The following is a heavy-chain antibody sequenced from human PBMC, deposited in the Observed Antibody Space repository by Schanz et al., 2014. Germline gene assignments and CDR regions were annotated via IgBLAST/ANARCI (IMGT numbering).Heavy chain of an antibody. CDR2: ITASGDYM. Sequence: EVQLVESGGGLVQPGGSLRLSCAASGFIFSNFAMEWVRQAPGKGLEWVSSITASGDYMHYADSVKGRFTISRDNARNSLYLQMNNLRVEDTAVYYCARGPDYGSGSYFSYWGQGTLVTVSS. CDR3: ARGPDYGSGSYFSY. V-gene: IGHV3-21*01. CDR1: GFIFSNFA. D-gene: IGHD3-10*01. J-gene: IGHJ4*02.